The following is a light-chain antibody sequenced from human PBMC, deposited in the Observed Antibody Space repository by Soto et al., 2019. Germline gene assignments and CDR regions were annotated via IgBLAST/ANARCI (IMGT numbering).Light chain of an antibody. CDR1: NSNIGVYP. CDR2: HNT. CDR3: AAWDDSLGAVV. Sequence: QSVLTQPPSASGTPGQRVTISCSGSNSNIGVYPVHWYQRLPGTAPKLIIHHNTLRPSWVPDRFSGSKSGTSASLAISGLQSDDDSDYYCAAWDDSLGAVVFGGGTKVTVL. J-gene: IGLJ2*01. V-gene: IGLV1-47*02.